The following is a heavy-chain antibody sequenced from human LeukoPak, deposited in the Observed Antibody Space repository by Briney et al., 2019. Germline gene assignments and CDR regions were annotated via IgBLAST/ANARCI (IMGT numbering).Heavy chain of an antibody. J-gene: IGHJ4*02. CDR2: ISYDGSNK. V-gene: IGHV3-30-3*01. D-gene: IGHD1-26*01. CDR1: GFTFSSYA. CDR3: ARDGLLGYFDY. Sequence: GGSLRLSCAASGFTFSSYAMHWVRQAPGKGLEWVAVISYDGSNKYYADSVKGRFTISRDNTKNTLYLQMNSLRAEDTAVYYCARDGLLGYFDYWGQGTLVTVSS.